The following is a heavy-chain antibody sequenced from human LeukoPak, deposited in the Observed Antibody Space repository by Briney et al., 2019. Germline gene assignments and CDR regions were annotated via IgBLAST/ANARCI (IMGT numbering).Heavy chain of an antibody. J-gene: IGHJ6*02. V-gene: IGHV3-7*01. D-gene: IGHD6-25*01. CDR3: ARDMSDHSSGWYYYYGMDV. CDR2: VKQDGSEK. CDR1: GFTFSSYW. Sequence: GGSLRLSCAASGFTFSSYWMSWVRQAPGKGLEWVANVKQDGSEKYYVDSVKGRFTISRDNAKNSLYLQMNSLRAEDTAVYYCARDMSDHSSGWYYYYGMDVWGQGTTVTVSS.